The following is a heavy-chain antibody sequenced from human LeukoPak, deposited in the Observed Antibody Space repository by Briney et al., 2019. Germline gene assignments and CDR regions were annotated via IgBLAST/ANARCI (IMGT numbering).Heavy chain of an antibody. CDR2: IRYDASNK. CDR1: GFTFSSYD. V-gene: IGHV3-30*02. Sequence: GGSLRLSCAASGFTFSSYDMDWVRQAPGKGLEWVAFIRYDASNKYYADSVKGRFTISRDNSENTLYLQMNSLGVEDTAVYYCAGDFDYWGQGTLVTVSS. CDR3: AGDFDY. J-gene: IGHJ4*02.